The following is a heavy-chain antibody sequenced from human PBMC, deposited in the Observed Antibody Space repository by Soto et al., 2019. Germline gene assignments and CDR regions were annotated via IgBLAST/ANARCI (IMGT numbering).Heavy chain of an antibody. D-gene: IGHD3-3*02. Sequence: VASVKVSCKATGYTFSAYTMNWVRQAPGQSLEWMGWINAGSGNTKYSQNFQGRVGITRDTSASTVYMELTGLTSEDTAVYYCARDTETLGPRANDALDIWGQGTMVTVSS. CDR3: ARDTETLGPRANDALDI. CDR2: INAGSGNT. V-gene: IGHV1-3*01. CDR1: GYTFSAYT. J-gene: IGHJ3*02.